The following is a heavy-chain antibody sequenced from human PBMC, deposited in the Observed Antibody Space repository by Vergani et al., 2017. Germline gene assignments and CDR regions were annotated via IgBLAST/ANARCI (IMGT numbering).Heavy chain of an antibody. V-gene: IGHV4-31*03. D-gene: IGHD3-22*01. Sequence: QVQLQESGPGLVKPSQTLSLTCTVSGGSISSGGYYWSWIRQHPGKGLEWIGYIYYSGSTYYNPSLKSRVTISVDTSKNQFSLKLSSGTVADTAVYYCARTEPVVGLYYGMDVWGQGTTVTVSS. CDR2: IYYSGST. J-gene: IGHJ6*02. CDR3: ARTEPVVGLYYGMDV. CDR1: GGSISSGGYY.